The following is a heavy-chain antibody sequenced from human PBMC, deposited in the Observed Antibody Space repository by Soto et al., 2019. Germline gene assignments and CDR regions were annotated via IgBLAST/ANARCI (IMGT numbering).Heavy chain of an antibody. Sequence: SETLSLTCTVSGGSISTYYWSWIRQPPGKGLEWIGYIYYSGSTSYNPSLKSRVTISVDSSKNQFSLKLRSVTAADTAVYFCARDNILGILYGGMDVWGQGTTVTVSS. CDR1: GGSISTYY. J-gene: IGHJ6*02. V-gene: IGHV4-59*12. CDR2: IYYSGST. D-gene: IGHD3-3*01. CDR3: ARDNILGILYGGMDV.